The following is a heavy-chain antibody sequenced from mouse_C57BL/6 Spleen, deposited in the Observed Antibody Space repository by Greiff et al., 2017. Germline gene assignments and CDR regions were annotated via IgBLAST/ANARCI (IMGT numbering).Heavy chain of an antibody. Sequence: VQRVESGPELVKPGASVKISCKASGYAFSSSWMNWVKQRPGKGLEWIGRIYPGDGDTNYNGKFKGKATLTADKSSSTAYMQLSSLTSEDSAVYFCAREELWFNWGQGTLVTVSA. CDR2: IYPGDGDT. V-gene: IGHV1-82*01. CDR3: AREELWFN. J-gene: IGHJ3*01. D-gene: IGHD2-2*01. CDR1: GYAFSSSW.